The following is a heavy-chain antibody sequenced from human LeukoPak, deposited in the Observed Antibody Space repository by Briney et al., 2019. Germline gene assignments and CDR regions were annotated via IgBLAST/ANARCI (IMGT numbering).Heavy chain of an antibody. CDR3: ARGARTTAFDI. J-gene: IGHJ3*02. D-gene: IGHD4-11*01. V-gene: IGHV4-34*01. CDR2: INHSGST. CDR1: GGSFSGYY. Sequence: SETLSLTCAVYGGSFSGYYWSWIRQPPGKGLEWIGEINHSGSTNYNPSLKSRVTISVDTSKNQFSLKLSSVTAADTAVYYCARGARTTAFDIWGQGTMVTVSS.